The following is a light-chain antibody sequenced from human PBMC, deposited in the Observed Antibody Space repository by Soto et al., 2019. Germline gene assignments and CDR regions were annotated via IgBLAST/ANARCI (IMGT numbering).Light chain of an antibody. Sequence: EIVLTQSPATLSLSPGERATLSCRASQSVSSYLAWYQQKPGQAPRLLIYDASNRATGIPARFSGSGSGTDFTLTISGLEAEDFAVYYCQQRGTFGGGTKVEIK. J-gene: IGKJ4*01. CDR3: QQRGT. CDR1: QSVSSY. V-gene: IGKV3-11*01. CDR2: DAS.